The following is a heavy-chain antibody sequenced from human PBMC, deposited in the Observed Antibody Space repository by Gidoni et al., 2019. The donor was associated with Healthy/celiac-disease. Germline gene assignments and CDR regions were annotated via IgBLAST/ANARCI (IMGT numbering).Heavy chain of an antibody. V-gene: IGHV2-70*01. CDR3: ARIGRYSSGWSLFDY. CDR2: IDWDDDK. Sequence: QVTLRESGPALVKPTQTLTLTCPFSGFSLSTSGMCVSWIRQPPGKALEWLALIDWDDDKYYSTSLKTRLTISKDTSKNQVVLTMTNMDPVDTATYYCARIGRYSSGWSLFDYWGQGTLVTVSS. J-gene: IGHJ4*02. D-gene: IGHD6-19*01. CDR1: GFSLSTSGMC.